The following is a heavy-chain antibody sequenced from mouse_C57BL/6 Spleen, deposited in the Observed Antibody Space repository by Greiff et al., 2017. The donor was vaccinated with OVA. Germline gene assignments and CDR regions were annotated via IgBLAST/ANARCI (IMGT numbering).Heavy chain of an antibody. D-gene: IGHD1-1*02. CDR2: IYPRSGNT. J-gene: IGHJ4*01. V-gene: IGHV1-81*01. CDR1: GYTFTSYG. Sequence: QVQLKQSGAELARPGASVKLSCKASGYTFTSYGISWVKQRTGQGLEWIGEIYPRSGNTYYNEKFKGKATLTADKSSSTAYMELRSLTSEDSAVYFCARREGRGYAMDYWGQGTSVTVSS. CDR3: ARREGRGYAMDY.